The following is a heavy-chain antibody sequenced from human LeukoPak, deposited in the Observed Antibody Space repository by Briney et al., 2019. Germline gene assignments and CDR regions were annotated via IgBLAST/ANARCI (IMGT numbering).Heavy chain of an antibody. V-gene: IGHV3-30*01. CDR1: GFTFSSYA. Sequence: GGSLRLSCAASGFTFSSYAMHWVRQAPGKGLEWVAVISYDGSNKYYADSVKGRFTISRDNSKNTLYLQMNSLRAEDTAVYYCAREASRFLEWLLSGGGYFDYWGQGTLVTVSS. CDR3: AREASRFLEWLLSGGGYFDY. CDR2: ISYDGSNK. D-gene: IGHD3-3*01. J-gene: IGHJ4*02.